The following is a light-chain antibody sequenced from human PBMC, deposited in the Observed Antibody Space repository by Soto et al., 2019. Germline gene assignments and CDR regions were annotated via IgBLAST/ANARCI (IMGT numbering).Light chain of an antibody. CDR3: SSYEGFNKYL. Sequence: QSVLTQPPSASGSPGQSVTISCTGTPSDVGGYISVSWYQQKPGKAPKLIIYEVNKRPSGVPDRFSGSKSGSTAFLFVSGLRAEDEAHYYCSSYEGFNKYLFGTGTKVTVL. CDR2: EVN. CDR1: PSDVGGYIS. V-gene: IGLV2-8*01. J-gene: IGLJ1*01.